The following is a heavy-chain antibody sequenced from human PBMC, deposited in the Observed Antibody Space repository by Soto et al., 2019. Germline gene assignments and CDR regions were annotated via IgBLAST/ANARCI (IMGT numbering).Heavy chain of an antibody. CDR3: ARDFIVGAPDYFDY. D-gene: IGHD1-26*01. Sequence: GGSLRLSCEASGFTFSNYGTHWVRQAPGKGLEWVAVISYDGRVKYYVDSVKGRFTISRDDSKNTLYLQMNSLRVDDTAVYYCARDFIVGAPDYFDYWGQGTLVTVSS. CDR2: ISYDGRVK. V-gene: IGHV3-30*03. CDR1: GFTFSNYG. J-gene: IGHJ4*02.